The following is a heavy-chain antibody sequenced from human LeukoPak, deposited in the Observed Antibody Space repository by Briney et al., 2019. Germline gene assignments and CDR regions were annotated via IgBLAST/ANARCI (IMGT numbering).Heavy chain of an antibody. J-gene: IGHJ5*02. CDR2: IYHSGST. V-gene: IGHV4-38-2*02. D-gene: IGHD1-26*01. Sequence: PSETLSLTCTVSGYSISSGYYWGWIRQPPGKGLEWIGSIYHSGSTYYNPSLKSRVTISVDTSKNQFSLKLSSVTAADTAVYYCARVRGLVGATNWFDPWGQGTLVTVSS. CDR1: GYSISSGYY. CDR3: ARVRGLVGATNWFDP.